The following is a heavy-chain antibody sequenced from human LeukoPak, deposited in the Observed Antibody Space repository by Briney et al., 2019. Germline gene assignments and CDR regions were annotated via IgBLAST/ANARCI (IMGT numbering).Heavy chain of an antibody. CDR3: ARYRSGDIVVVPAAMGNWFDP. CDR1: GYSFTSYW. J-gene: IGHJ5*02. Sequence: PGESLKISCKGSGYSFTSYWIGWVRQMPGKGLEWKGIIYPGDSDTRYSPSFQGQVTISADKSISTAYLQWSSLKASDTAMYYCARYRSGDIVVVPAAMGNWFDPWGQGTLVTVSS. CDR2: IYPGDSDT. V-gene: IGHV5-51*01. D-gene: IGHD2-2*01.